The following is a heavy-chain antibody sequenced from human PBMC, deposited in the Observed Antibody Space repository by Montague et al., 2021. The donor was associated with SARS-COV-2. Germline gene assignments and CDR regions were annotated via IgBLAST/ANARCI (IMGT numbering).Heavy chain of an antibody. CDR2: IYWDDDK. J-gene: IGHJ4*02. V-gene: IGHV2-5*02. CDR1: GFSLTTSGVG. CDR3: ARMAPITGLDY. D-gene: IGHD1-20*01. Sequence: PALVKLTQTLTLTCSFSGFSLTTSGVGVGWIRQPPGRALESVALIYWDDDKRLSPSLKSRLIITKDTSKNQVVLTMTNMDPVDTATYYCARMAPITGLDYWGQGTLVTVSS.